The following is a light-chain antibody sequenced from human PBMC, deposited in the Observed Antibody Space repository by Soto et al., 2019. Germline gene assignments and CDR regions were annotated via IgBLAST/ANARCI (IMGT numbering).Light chain of an antibody. V-gene: IGLV7-46*01. J-gene: IGLJ1*01. CDR1: TGAVTNGHY. CDR3: LLSYNGPYV. CDR2: DTT. Sequence: QAVVTQEPSLTVSSGGTVNLTCGSSTGAVTNGHYPYWFQQKPGQAPRTLIYDTTNRHSWTPARFSGSLLGGKAALTLSGAQPEDEAEYYCLLSYNGPYVFGTGTKVTVL.